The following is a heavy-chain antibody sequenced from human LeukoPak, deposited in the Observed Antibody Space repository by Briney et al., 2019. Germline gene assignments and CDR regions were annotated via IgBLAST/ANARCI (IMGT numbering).Heavy chain of an antibody. J-gene: IGHJ3*01. CDR1: GGSISSYY. D-gene: IGHD3-16*01. V-gene: IGHV4-59*01. CDR2: IYYSGST. Sequence: SETLSLTCTVSGGSISSYYWTWIRQPPGKRVEWIGYIYYSGSTNYNPSLKSRVTMSVDTSKNQFSLNLSSVTAADTAVYYCARVFWGQLHAFDFWGQGTMVTVSS. CDR3: ARVFWGQLHAFDF.